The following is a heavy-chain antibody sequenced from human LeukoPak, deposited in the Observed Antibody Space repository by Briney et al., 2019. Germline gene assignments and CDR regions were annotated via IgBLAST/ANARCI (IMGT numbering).Heavy chain of an antibody. D-gene: IGHD3-22*01. J-gene: IGHJ4*02. CDR2: ISAYNGNT. Sequence: ASVKVSCKASGGTFSSYAISWVRQAPGQGLEWMGWISAYNGNTNYAQKVQGRVTMTTDTSTSTAYMELRSLRSDDTAVYYCVRDVYYYDSSAYYYFDYWGQGTLVAVSS. V-gene: IGHV1-18*01. CDR1: GGTFSSYA. CDR3: VRDVYYYDSSAYYYFDY.